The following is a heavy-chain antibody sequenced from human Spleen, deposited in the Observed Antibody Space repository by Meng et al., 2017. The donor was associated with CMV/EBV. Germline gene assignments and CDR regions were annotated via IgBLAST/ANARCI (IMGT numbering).Heavy chain of an antibody. D-gene: IGHD2-8*01. CDR1: GYTLSSYA. J-gene: IGHJ4*02. V-gene: IGHV1-18*01. CDR2: ISPYNGNT. CDR3: AREANGGLDY. Sequence: QIQLLQSGAGVKKPGASVKVSCKASGYTLSSYAMNWIRQAPGQGLEWMGWISPYNGNTHYSQKIQGRATMTTDTSTSTTYMELRSLRSDDTAIYYCAREANGGLDYWGQGALVTVSS.